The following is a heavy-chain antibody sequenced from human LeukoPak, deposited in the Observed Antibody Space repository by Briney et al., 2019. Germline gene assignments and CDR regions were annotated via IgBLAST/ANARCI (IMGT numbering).Heavy chain of an antibody. CDR2: INPNSGGT. CDR3: ARPPHRYCSSTSCSQFGY. V-gene: IGHV1-2*02. J-gene: IGHJ4*02. CDR1: GYTFTGYY. Sequence: ASVKVSCKASGYTFTGYYMHWVRQAPGQGLEWMGWINPNSGGTNYAQKFQGRVTMTRDTSISTAYMELSRLRSDDTAVYYCARPPHRYCSSTSCSQFGYWGQGTLVTVSS. D-gene: IGHD2-2*01.